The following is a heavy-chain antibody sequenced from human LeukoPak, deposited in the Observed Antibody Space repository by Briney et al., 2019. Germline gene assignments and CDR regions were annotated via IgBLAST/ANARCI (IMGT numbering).Heavy chain of an antibody. CDR3: ARARTTRGFDY. J-gene: IGHJ4*02. V-gene: IGHV3-33*01. CDR1: GFTFNSYG. D-gene: IGHD4-17*01. Sequence: GRSLRLSCAASGFTFNSYGIHWVRQAPGKGLEWVAFIWYDGSNKYYADSVKGRFTISRDNSKNTLYLQMNSLRAEDTAVYYCARARTTRGFDYWGQGTLVTVSS. CDR2: IWYDGSNK.